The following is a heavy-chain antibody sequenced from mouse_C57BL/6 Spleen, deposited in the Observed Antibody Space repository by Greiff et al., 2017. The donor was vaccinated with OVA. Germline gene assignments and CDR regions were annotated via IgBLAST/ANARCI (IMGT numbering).Heavy chain of an antibody. J-gene: IGHJ1*03. D-gene: IGHD1-1*01. Sequence: EVQVVESGPVLVKPGASVKMSCKASGYTFTDYYMNWVKQSHGKSLEWIGVINPYNGGTSYNQKFKGKATLTVDKSSSTAYMELNSLTSEDSAVYYCARRGVITTAYDVWGTGTTVTVSS. V-gene: IGHV1-19*01. CDR3: ARRGVITTAYDV. CDR1: GYTFTDYY. CDR2: INPYNGGT.